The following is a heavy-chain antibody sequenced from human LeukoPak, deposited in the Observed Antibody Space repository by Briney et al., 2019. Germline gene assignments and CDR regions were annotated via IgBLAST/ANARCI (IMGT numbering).Heavy chain of an antibody. D-gene: IGHD3-22*01. J-gene: IGHJ3*02. CDR3: AEEVYYYDSSGYFFPAFDI. Sequence: SETLSLTCTVSGGPISSSSYYWGWIRQPPGKGLEWIGSIYYSGSAYYNPSLKSRVTISVDTSKNQFSLKLSSVTAADTAVYYCAEEVYYYDSSGYFFPAFDIWGQGTMVTVSS. CDR2: IYYSGSA. V-gene: IGHV4-39*01. CDR1: GGPISSSSYY.